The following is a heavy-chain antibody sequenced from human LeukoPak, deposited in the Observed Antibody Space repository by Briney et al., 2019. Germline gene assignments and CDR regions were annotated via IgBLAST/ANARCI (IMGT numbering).Heavy chain of an antibody. CDR1: GFTFGSYA. D-gene: IGHD2-2*01. CDR3: AKENEHPYCRTTSCWPLGN. J-gene: IGHJ4*02. V-gene: IGHV3-30-3*01. CDR2: ISYDGSNK. Sequence: GGSLRLSCAASGFTFGSYAMHWVRQAPGKGLEWVAVISYDGSNKYYADSVKGRFTISRDNSKNTLYLQMNSLRAEDTAVYYCAKENEHPYCRTTSCWPLGNWGQGTLVSVPS.